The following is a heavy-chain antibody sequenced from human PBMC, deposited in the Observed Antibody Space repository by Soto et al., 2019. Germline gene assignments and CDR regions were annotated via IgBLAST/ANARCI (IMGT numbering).Heavy chain of an antibody. CDR3: ARVGISGTIDAFDI. V-gene: IGHV4-30-4*01. D-gene: IGHD1-20*01. Sequence: PSETLSLTCTVSGGSISSGDYYWSWIRQPPGKGLEWIGYIYYSGTSYNNPSLKSRLTISVDTSKNQFSLHLSSVTAADTAVYYCARVGISGTIDAFDIWGQGTMVTVSS. CDR1: GGSISSGDYY. J-gene: IGHJ3*02. CDR2: IYYSGTS.